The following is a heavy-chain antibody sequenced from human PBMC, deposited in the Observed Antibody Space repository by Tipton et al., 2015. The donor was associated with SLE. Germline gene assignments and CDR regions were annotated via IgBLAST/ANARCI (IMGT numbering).Heavy chain of an antibody. D-gene: IGHD5-18*01. CDR3: AMRGYSRDY. CDR1: GYSISSGYY. Sequence: TLSLTCTDSGYSISSGYYWGWIRQPPGKGLEWIGSIYHSGSTYYNPSLKSRVTISVDTSKNQFSLKLSSVTAADTAVYYCAMRGYSRDYWGQGTLVTVSS. CDR2: IYHSGST. V-gene: IGHV4-38-2*02. J-gene: IGHJ4*02.